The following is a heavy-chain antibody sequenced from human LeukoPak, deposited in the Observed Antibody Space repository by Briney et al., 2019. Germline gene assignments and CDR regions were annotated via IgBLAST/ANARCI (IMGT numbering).Heavy chain of an antibody. V-gene: IGHV1-18*01. CDR1: GYTFTSYG. CDR2: ISAYNGNT. CDR3: ARVIAATLYYYYGMDV. D-gene: IGHD6-13*01. Sequence: ASVKVSCKASGYTFTSYGISWVRQAPGQGLEWMGWISAYNGNTNYAQKLQGRVTMTTDTSTSTAYMELRSLRSDDTAVYYCARVIAATLYYYYGMDVWGQGTTVTVSS. J-gene: IGHJ6*02.